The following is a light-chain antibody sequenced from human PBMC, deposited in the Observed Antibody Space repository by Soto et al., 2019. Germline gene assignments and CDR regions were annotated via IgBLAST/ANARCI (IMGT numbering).Light chain of an antibody. CDR2: LGS. V-gene: IGKV4-1*01. CDR1: QTVLYRSSNKSY. CDR3: MQALQTPYT. Sequence: DIVMTQSPDFLAVSLGERATITCKSSQTVLYRSSNKSYLAWYQQRPEQPPRLLIYLGSNRASGVPDRFSGTGSGTYFTLQISRVEAEDVGIYYCMQALQTPYTFGRGTKLEIK. J-gene: IGKJ2*01.